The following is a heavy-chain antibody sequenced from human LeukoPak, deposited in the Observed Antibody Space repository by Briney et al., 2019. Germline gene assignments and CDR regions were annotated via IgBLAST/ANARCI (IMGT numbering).Heavy chain of an antibody. CDR3: ARLSWFGEFPRNWFDP. V-gene: IGHV5-51*01. CDR1: TYIFRSSW. Sequence: GESLKISCEGPTYIFRSSWIAWVRQMPGKGLEWVGIIYPGDSDTRYSPSFQGQVTISADKSISTAYLQWSSLKASDTAMYYCARLSWFGEFPRNWFDPWGQGTLVTVSS. CDR2: IYPGDSDT. J-gene: IGHJ5*02. D-gene: IGHD3-10*01.